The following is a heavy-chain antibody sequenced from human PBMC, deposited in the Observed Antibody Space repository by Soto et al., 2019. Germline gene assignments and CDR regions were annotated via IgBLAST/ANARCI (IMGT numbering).Heavy chain of an antibody. Sequence: ASVKVSCKASGYTFTSYAMHWVRQAPGQRLEWMGWINAGNGNTKYSQKFQGRVTITRDTSASTAYMELSSLRSEDTAVYYCARLYYDFWSGYYGSSYFDYWGQGTLVTGSS. CDR3: ARLYYDFWSGYYGSSYFDY. CDR2: INAGNGNT. V-gene: IGHV1-3*01. J-gene: IGHJ4*02. CDR1: GYTFTSYA. D-gene: IGHD3-3*01.